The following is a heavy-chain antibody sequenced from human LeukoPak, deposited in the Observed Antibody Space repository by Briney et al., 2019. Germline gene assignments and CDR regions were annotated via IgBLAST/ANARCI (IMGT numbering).Heavy chain of an antibody. V-gene: IGHV4-38-2*01. CDR3: ARSFVDCSSTSCYSDLFDY. CDR1: GYSLSGGYY. CDR2: IFHSGST. J-gene: IGHJ4*02. Sequence: KPSETLSLTRAVSGYSLSGGYYWGWIRQPPGKGLEWVGSIFHSGSTYYNPSLKSRVTISVDTSKNQFSLKLSSVTAADTAVYYCARSFVDCSSTSCYSDLFDYWGQGTLVTVSS. D-gene: IGHD2-2*01.